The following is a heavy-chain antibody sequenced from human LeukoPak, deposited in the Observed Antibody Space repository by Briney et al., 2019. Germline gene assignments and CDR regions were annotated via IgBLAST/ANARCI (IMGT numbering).Heavy chain of an antibody. J-gene: IGHJ4*02. CDR3: AKDLSWWVTADY. CDR2: VCGDEKA. CDR1: GFPFSGNA. D-gene: IGHD2-21*02. Sequence: PGGSLRLSCAASGFPFSGNAMSWVRQAPGRGLEGVSGVCGDEKAHYADCVRGRFTISRDNSKKTVYLQMNSLTVEDTAVYYCAKDLSWWVTADYWGQGVLVTVSS. V-gene: IGHV3-23*01.